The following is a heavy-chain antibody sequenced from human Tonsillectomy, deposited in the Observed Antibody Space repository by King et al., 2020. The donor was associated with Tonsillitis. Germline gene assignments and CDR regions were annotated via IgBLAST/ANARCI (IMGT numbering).Heavy chain of an antibody. D-gene: IGHD6-19*01. J-gene: IGHJ5*02. CDR3: SREATRYSSGWYRENCFAP. Sequence: VQLVESGGGLIQPGGSLRLSCAASGFTVSSNYMSWVRQAPGKGLEWVSVIYSGGSTYYADSVKGRFTISRDNSKNTLYLQMNSLRAEDTAVYYCSREATRYSSGWYRENCFAPWGQGTLVTVSS. V-gene: IGHV3-53*01. CDR2: IYSGGST. CDR1: GFTVSSNY.